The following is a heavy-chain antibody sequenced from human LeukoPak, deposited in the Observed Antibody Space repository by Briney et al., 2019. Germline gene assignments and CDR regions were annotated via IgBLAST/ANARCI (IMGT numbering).Heavy chain of an antibody. D-gene: IGHD4-17*01. CDR1: GFTFSSYW. J-gene: IGHJ4*02. Sequence: PGGSLRLSCAASGFTFSSYWMSWVRQAPRKGLEWVANIKQDGSEKYYVDAVKGRFTISRDNAKNSLYLQMNSLRAEDTAVYYCARDEWTVTPDYWGQGTLVTVSS. V-gene: IGHV3-7*01. CDR2: IKQDGSEK. CDR3: ARDEWTVTPDY.